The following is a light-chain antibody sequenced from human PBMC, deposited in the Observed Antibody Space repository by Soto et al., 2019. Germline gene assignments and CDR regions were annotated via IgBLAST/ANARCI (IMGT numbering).Light chain of an antibody. CDR2: KAS. CDR1: QSFTSW. V-gene: IGKV1-5*03. J-gene: IGKJ1*01. Sequence: DIRMTQSPSTLSASVGDRVTITSRASQSFTSWLAWYQQKPGKAPKLLIHKASNLQSGVPARFSGSESGTEFTLTISSLQPDDFATYYCQQYNTYPWTFGQGTKVEIK. CDR3: QQYNTYPWT.